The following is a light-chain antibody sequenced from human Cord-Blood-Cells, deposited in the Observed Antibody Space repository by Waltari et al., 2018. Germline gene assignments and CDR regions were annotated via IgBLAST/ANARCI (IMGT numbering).Light chain of an antibody. V-gene: IGLV1-47*01. CDR3: AAWDDSLSGRV. CDR2: RNN. Sequence: SVLTLPHSASRSTGQGVTIPCSVSSSNLGSNHVYCYQQLPGTAPKLLIYRNNQRPSGVPDRFSGSKSGTSASLAISGLRSEDEADYYCAAWDDSLSGRVFGGGTKLTVL. CDR1: SSNLGSNH. J-gene: IGLJ3*02.